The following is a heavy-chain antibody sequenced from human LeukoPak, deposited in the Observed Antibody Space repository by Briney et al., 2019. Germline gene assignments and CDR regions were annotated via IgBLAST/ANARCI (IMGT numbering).Heavy chain of an antibody. V-gene: IGHV1-69*04. CDR3: ARTDRPFSNGCDY. J-gene: IGHJ4*02. Sequence: SVKVSCKASGGTFSSYAISWVRQAPGQGLEWMGRIIPIFGIANYAQKFQGRVTITADKSTSTAYMELSSLRSEDTAVYYCARTDRPFSNGCDYWGQGTLVTVSS. D-gene: IGHD6-19*01. CDR1: GGTFSSYA. CDR2: IIPIFGIA.